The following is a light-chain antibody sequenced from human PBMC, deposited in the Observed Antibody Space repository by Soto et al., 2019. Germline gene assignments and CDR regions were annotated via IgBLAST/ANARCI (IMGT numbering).Light chain of an antibody. CDR2: EGS. V-gene: IGLV2-23*01. CDR3: CSYAGSVV. Sequence: QSVLTQPASVSGSPGQSITISCTRTSSDVGRNNLVSWYQQHPGKAPKLMIYEGSKRTSGVSNRFCGSKSGNTASMAISGLHAEDEADYYCCSYAGSVVFGGGTKLTVL. J-gene: IGLJ2*01. CDR1: SSDVGRNNL.